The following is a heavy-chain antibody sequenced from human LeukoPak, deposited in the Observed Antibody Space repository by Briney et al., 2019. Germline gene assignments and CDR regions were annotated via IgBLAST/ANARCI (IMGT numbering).Heavy chain of an antibody. CDR3: AKDQGLTAPPPYGLDV. D-gene: IGHD5-18*01. V-gene: IGHV1-69*04. J-gene: IGHJ6*02. CDR2: IIPVLNIT. Sequence: SVKVSYKTSGGTFSSSAITWVRQAPGQGLEWMGRIIPVLNITTYAQKFQGRVTITADTSTSTVYMELSSLRFEETAVYYCAKDQGLTAPPPYGLDVWGQGTTVIVTS. CDR1: GGTFSSSA.